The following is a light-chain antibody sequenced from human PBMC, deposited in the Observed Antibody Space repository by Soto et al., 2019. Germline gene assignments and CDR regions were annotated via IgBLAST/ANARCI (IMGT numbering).Light chain of an antibody. CDR3: QQYHGYSLT. Sequence: DIQMTHSPSTLSESVEDRVPIPARASQPISFSLACYQQKPGKAPKLLIYDASTLQSGVPSRFSGSESGTEFILTISGLQPDDFATYYCQQYHGYSLTFGQGTKVEI. CDR1: QPISFS. J-gene: IGKJ1*01. V-gene: IGKV1-5*01. CDR2: DAS.